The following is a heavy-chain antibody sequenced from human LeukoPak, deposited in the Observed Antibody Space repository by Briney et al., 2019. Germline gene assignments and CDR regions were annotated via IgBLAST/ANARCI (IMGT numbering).Heavy chain of an antibody. CDR1: GGSISSGSYY. D-gene: IGHD6-13*01. CDR2: IYTSGST. V-gene: IGHV4-61*02. CDR3: VREGTGYYYMDV. J-gene: IGHJ6*03. Sequence: PSEALSLTCTVSGGSISSGSYYWSWIRQPAGKGLEWIGRIYTSGSTNYNPSLKSRVTISVDTSKNQFSLKLSSVTAADTAVYYCVREGTGYYYMDVWDKGTTVTVSS.